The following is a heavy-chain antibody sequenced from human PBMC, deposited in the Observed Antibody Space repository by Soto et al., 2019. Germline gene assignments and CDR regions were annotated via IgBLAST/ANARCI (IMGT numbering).Heavy chain of an antibody. CDR2: ISSRGSST. V-gene: IGHV3-11*01. CDR3: ARAAAARAEDWY. Sequence: QVQLVESGGGLVKPGGSLRLSCAASGFTFGDYYMSWIRQAPGKGLEWVSYISSRGSSTYYVDSVRGRFTISRDNAKNLLYLQMDSLGAEDAAVYYCARAAAARAEDWYWCQGTLVTVSS. J-gene: IGHJ4*02. CDR1: GFTFGDYY. D-gene: IGHD6-13*01.